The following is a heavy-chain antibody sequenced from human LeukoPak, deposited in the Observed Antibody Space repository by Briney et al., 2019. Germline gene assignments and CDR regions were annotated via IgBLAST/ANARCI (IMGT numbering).Heavy chain of an antibody. CDR2: IYYDGSNK. CDR1: GFTFSKNG. Sequence: PGGSLRLSCAASGFTFSKNGMHWVRQAPGKGLEWVAVIYYDGSNKFSTDSVKGRFTISRDNSKNALYLQMDSLRVEDTAVYYCARDRGYGLGAMDVWGQGTTVTVSS. D-gene: IGHD3-10*01. CDR3: ARDRGYGLGAMDV. J-gene: IGHJ6*02. V-gene: IGHV3-33*01.